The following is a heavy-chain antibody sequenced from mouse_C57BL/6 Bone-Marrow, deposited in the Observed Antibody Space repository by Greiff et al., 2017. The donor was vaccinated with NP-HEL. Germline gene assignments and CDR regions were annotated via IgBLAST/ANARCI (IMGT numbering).Heavy chain of an antibody. CDR1: GYSPPPDS. CDR3: ARSPITTVVYWYFDV. CDR2: LSYRGIP. V-gene: IGHV3-8*01. D-gene: IGHD1-1*01. Sequence: EVKLQESGPGLAKPSQTLSLTCPVHGYSPPPDSLTPLPPLPSTNLDSLLHLSYRGIPYYNPSLKSRISITRDTSKNQYYLQLNSVTTEDTATYYCARSPITTVVYWYFDVWGTGTTVTVSS. J-gene: IGHJ1*03.